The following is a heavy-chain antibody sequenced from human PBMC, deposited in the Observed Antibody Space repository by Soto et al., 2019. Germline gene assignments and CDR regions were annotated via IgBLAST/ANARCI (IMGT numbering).Heavy chain of an antibody. CDR2: ISGYNGHT. CDR1: GYTFTSYA. V-gene: IGHV1-3*01. Sequence: ASVKVSCKASGYTFTSYAMHWVRQAPGQGLEWMGWISGYNGHTKYSQKFQGRVTITRDTSASTAYMELSSLRSEDTAVYYCARDPSYYGMDVWGQGTTVTVSS. CDR3: ARDPSYYGMDV. J-gene: IGHJ6*02.